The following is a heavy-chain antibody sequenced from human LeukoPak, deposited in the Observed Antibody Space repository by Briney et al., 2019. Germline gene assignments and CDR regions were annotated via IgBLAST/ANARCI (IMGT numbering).Heavy chain of an antibody. CDR1: GGTFSIYA. J-gene: IGHJ4*02. V-gene: IGHV1-69*01. Sequence: ASVKVSCKASGGTFSIYAISWVRQAPGQGREWMGGIIPIFGTANYAQKFQGRVTITADESTSTAYMELSSLRSEDTAVYYCARTPGTPLFDYWGQGTLVTVSS. CDR2: IIPIFGTA. D-gene: IGHD1-1*01. CDR3: ARTPGTPLFDY.